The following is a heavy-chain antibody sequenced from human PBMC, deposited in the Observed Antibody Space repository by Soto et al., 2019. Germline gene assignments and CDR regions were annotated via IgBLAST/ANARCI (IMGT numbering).Heavy chain of an antibody. V-gene: IGHV1-3*01. D-gene: IGHD2-8*02. CDR3: ARDPPGPSNWFDP. J-gene: IGHJ5*02. Sequence: ASVKVSCKASGYTFTSYAMHCVRQAPGQRLEWMGWINAGNGNTKYSQKFQGRVTITRDTSASTAYMELSSLRSEDTAVYYCARDPPGPSNWFDPWGQGTLVTVSS. CDR2: INAGNGNT. CDR1: GYTFTSYA.